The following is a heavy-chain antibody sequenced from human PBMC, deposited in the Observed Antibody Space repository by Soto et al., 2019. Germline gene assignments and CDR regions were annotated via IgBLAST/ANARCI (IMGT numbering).Heavy chain of an antibody. D-gene: IGHD3-9*01. V-gene: IGHV3-30-3*01. CDR1: GFTFSSYA. Sequence: GGSLRLSCAASGFTFSSYAMHWVRQAPGKGLEWVAVISYDGSNKYYADSVKGRFTISRDNSKNTLYLQMNSLRAEDTAVYYCARVHAPYDILTGYYYYYGMDVWGQGTTVTVSS. J-gene: IGHJ6*02. CDR2: ISYDGSNK. CDR3: ARVHAPYDILTGYYYYYGMDV.